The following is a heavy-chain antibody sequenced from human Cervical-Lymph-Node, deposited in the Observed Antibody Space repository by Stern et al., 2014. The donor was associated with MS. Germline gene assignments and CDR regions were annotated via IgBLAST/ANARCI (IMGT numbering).Heavy chain of an antibody. D-gene: IGHD3-16*02. CDR1: GYTFTGYY. CDR3: ARARYDYVWGSYRYSPPDY. CDR2: INPNRGGT. J-gene: IGHJ4*02. Sequence: VQLVESGAEVKKPGASVKVSCKASGYTFTGYYMHWVRQAPGQGLEWMGRINPNRGGTNYAQKFQGRVTMTRDTSISTAYMELSRLRSDDTAVYYCARARYDYVWGSYRYSPPDYWGQGTLVTVSS. V-gene: IGHV1-2*06.